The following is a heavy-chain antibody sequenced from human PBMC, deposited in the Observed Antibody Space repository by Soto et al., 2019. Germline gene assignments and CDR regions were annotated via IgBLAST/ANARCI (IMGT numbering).Heavy chain of an antibody. Sequence: QVQRVQSGAEVKKPGASVKVSCKASGYTFTASYIHWVRQAPGQGLEWMGIIDPSGGSTSYSQKFQGRVTMTRDTSTSTVYMELNSLRSENTAVFYCARDSGHYYRSDAFDKWGQGTMVTVSS. CDR2: IDPSGGST. CDR3: ARDSGHYYRSDAFDK. D-gene: IGHD1-26*01. CDR1: GYTFTASY. J-gene: IGHJ3*02. V-gene: IGHV1-46*01.